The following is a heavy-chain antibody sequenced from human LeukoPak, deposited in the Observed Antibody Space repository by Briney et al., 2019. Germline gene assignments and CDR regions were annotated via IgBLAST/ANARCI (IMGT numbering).Heavy chain of an antibody. D-gene: IGHD2-15*01. V-gene: IGHV3-23*01. J-gene: IGHJ4*02. Sequence: PGGSLRLSCAASEFTFSNYALHWVRQAPGKGLEWVSAISNNGGYTYYADSVQGRFTISRDNSKSMLCLQMNSLRAEDTAVYYCAKQLGYCSDGSCYFPYWGQGTLVTVSS. CDR2: ISNNGGYT. CDR1: EFTFSNYA. CDR3: AKQLGYCSDGSCYFPY.